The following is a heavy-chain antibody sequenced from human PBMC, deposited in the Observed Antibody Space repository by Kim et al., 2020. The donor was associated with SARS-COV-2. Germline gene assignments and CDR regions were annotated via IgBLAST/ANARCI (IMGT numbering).Heavy chain of an antibody. J-gene: IGHJ3*02. Sequence: SETLSLTCTVSGGSISSSSYYWGWIRQPPGKGLEWIGSIYYSGSTYYNPSLKSRVTISVDTSKNQFSLKLSSVTAADTAVYYCARRTRIFYNWNVRGAFDIWGQGTMVTVSS. CDR2: IYYSGST. CDR1: GGSISSSSYY. D-gene: IGHD1-20*01. CDR3: ARRTRIFYNWNVRGAFDI. V-gene: IGHV4-39*01.